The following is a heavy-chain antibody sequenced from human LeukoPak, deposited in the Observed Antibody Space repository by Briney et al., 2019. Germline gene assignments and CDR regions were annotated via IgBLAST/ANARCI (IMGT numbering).Heavy chain of an antibody. V-gene: IGHV4-59*08. D-gene: IGHD4-17*01. J-gene: IGHJ5*02. CDR3: ARRLRQNLFDP. CDR2: IYYSGSS. Sequence: SETLFLTCTVSGVSISSDYWSWIRLPPGKGLEWIGYIYYSGSSNYSPSLKSRVTMSVDTSKNQFSLKLTSVTAADTAVYYCARRLRQNLFDPWGQGTLVTVSS. CDR1: GVSISSDY.